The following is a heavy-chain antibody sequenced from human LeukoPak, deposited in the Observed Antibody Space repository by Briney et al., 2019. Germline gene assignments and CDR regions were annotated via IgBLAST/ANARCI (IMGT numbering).Heavy chain of an antibody. CDR3: ARGLSTATTKWYAFDI. Sequence: GGSLRLSCAASGFTVSNNYMSWVRQAPGKGLEWVSVIYSGGGTYYADSVKGRFTISRDNSKNTLYLQMNSLRADDTAVYFCARGLSTATTKWYAFDIWGQGTMVTVSS. V-gene: IGHV3-66*01. CDR2: IYSGGGT. CDR1: GFTVSNNY. D-gene: IGHD4-17*01. J-gene: IGHJ3*02.